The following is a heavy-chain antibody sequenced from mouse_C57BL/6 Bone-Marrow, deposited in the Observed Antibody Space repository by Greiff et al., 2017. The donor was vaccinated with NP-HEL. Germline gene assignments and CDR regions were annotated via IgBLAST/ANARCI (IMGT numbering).Heavy chain of an antibody. Sequence: EVKLQQSGPELVKPGASVKISCKASGYTFTDYYMNWVKQSHGKSLEWIGDINPNNGGTSYNQKFKGKATLTVDKSSSTAYMELRSLTSEDSAVYYCAPDGSFAYWGQGTLVTVSA. CDR3: APDGSFAY. CDR1: GYTFTDYY. CDR2: INPNNGGT. V-gene: IGHV1-26*01. J-gene: IGHJ3*01. D-gene: IGHD2-3*01.